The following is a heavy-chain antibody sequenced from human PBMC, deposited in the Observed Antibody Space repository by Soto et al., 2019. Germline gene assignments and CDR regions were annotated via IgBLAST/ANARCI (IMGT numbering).Heavy chain of an antibody. D-gene: IGHD2-2*01. CDR1: GGSVSSGSYY. Sequence: QVQLQESGPGLVKPSETLSLTCTVSGGSVSSGSYYWSWIRQPPGKGLEWIGYIYYSGSTNYNPSLKSRVTISVDTAKNPFALKLSSGTAADTAVYYCARGGGLGDCSSTSCYQDNWFDPWGQGTLVTVSS. J-gene: IGHJ5*02. CDR2: IYYSGST. V-gene: IGHV4-61*01. CDR3: ARGGGLGDCSSTSCYQDNWFDP.